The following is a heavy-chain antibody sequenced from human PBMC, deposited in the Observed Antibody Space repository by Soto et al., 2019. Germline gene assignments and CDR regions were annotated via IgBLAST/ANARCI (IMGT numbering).Heavy chain of an antibody. V-gene: IGHV4-39*01. CDR3: RSSSRYSTDV. CDR2: IYSTGNT. Sequence: QLQLQESGPGLVKPSETLSLSCTVSGGSITSSSYWGLIRQPPGKGLEWIGSIYSTGNTYYNPSLKGRVTLSADTSKNQFSLIRSSVTAADTAVYYCRSSSRYSTDVWGQGTTVYVSS. D-gene: IGHD6-13*01. J-gene: IGHJ6*02. CDR1: GGSITSSSY.